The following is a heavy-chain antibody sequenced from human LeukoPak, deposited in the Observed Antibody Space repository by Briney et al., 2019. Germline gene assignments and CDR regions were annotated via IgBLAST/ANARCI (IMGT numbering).Heavy chain of an antibody. Sequence: QPGGSLRLSCAASGFTFNSYAMSWVRQAPGKGLEWVSGISGSGGSTNYADSVKGRFTISRDDSKNTLYLQMNSLRAEDTAVYYCAKDLLNWASFDYWGQGTLVTVSS. CDR1: GFTFNSYA. CDR2: ISGSGGST. J-gene: IGHJ4*02. CDR3: AKDLLNWASFDY. V-gene: IGHV3-23*01. D-gene: IGHD7-27*01.